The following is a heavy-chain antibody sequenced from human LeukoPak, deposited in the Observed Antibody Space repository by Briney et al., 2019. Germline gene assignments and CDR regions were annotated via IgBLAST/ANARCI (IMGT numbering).Heavy chain of an antibody. Sequence: GGSLRLSCAASGFTFSSYGMHWVRQAPGKGLEWVAVISYDGSNKYYADSVKGRFTISRDNSKNTLYLQMNSLRAEDTAVYYCAKDSGSSGFDYWGQGTLATVSS. J-gene: IGHJ4*02. CDR1: GFTFSSYG. CDR2: ISYDGSNK. D-gene: IGHD1-26*01. CDR3: AKDSGSSGFDY. V-gene: IGHV3-30*18.